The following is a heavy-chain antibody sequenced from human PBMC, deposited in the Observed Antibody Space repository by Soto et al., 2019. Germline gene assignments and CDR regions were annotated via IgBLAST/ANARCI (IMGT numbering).Heavy chain of an antibody. J-gene: IGHJ5*02. D-gene: IGHD3-3*01. V-gene: IGHV1-69*13. Sequence: SVKVSCKASGGTFSSYAISWVRQAPGQGLEWMGGIIPIFGTANYAQKFQGRVTITADESTSTAYMELSSLRSEDTAVYYCASPKFRFWQQLDPWGQGTLVTVSS. CDR1: GGTFSSYA. CDR2: IIPIFGTA. CDR3: ASPKFRFWQQLDP.